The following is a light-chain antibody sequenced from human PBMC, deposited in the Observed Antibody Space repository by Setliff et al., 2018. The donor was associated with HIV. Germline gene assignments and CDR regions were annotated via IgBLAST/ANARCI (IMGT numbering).Light chain of an antibody. Sequence: QSALTQPASVSGSPGQSITISCTGTSSDVGGYNYVSWYQQHPGKAPKLMIYEVNNRPSGVSNRFSGSKSGNTASLTISGLQAEDEADYYCSSYTSNNTPVVFGGGTKVTVL. V-gene: IGLV2-14*01. CDR2: EVN. J-gene: IGLJ2*01. CDR3: SSYTSNNTPVV. CDR1: SSDVGGYNY.